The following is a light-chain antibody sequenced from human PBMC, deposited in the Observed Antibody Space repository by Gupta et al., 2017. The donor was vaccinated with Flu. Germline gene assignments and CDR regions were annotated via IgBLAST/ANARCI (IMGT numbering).Light chain of an antibody. CDR2: QDS. CDR3: QAWDSSTARGV. J-gene: IGLJ3*02. CDR1: KLGEKY. Sequence: SYELTQPPSVSVSPGQTASITCSGNKLGEKYASWYQQRPGQSPVVVIYQDSKRPSGIPERFSGSNSGNTATLTIGGTQAMDEADYYCQAWDSSTARGVFGGGTKLTVL. V-gene: IGLV3-1*01.